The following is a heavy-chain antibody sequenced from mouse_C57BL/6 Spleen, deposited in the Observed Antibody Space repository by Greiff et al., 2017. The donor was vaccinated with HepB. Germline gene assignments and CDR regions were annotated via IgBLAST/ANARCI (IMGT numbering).Heavy chain of an antibody. J-gene: IGHJ2*01. V-gene: IGHV5-17*01. CDR1: GFTFSDYG. Sequence: EVQLQESGGGLVKPGGSLKLSCAASGFTFSDYGMHWVRQAPEKGLEWVAYISSGSSTIYYADTVKGRFTISRDNAKNTLFLQMTSLRSEDTAMYYCARWRNYFDYWGQGTTLTVSS. CDR2: ISSGSSTI. CDR3: ARWRNYFDY.